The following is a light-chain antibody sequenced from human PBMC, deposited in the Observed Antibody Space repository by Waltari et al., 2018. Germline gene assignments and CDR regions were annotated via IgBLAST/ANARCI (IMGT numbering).Light chain of an antibody. V-gene: IGKV1-13*02. CDR3: QQGNSYPYS. Sequence: IQMSQSPSSLSASVGDRVTITCRASQGISSYLNWYQQKPGKAPKLLIYYANSLASGVPSRFSGSGTGTEFTLTISSLQPEDFATYYCQQGNSYPYSFGQGTKVEIK. J-gene: IGKJ2*03. CDR1: QGISSY. CDR2: YAN.